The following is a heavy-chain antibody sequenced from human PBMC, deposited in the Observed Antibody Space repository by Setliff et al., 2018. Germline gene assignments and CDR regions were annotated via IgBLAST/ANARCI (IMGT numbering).Heavy chain of an antibody. Sequence: GESLKISCAASGFTFSSFDLSWVRQTPGKGLEWISTIRSNSPTLYYADSVQGRFTISRDNARNSLFLQMSSLRAEDTAVYYCGRSLGIRDYSYFDLWGRGTLVTVSS. J-gene: IGHJ2*01. CDR1: GFTFSSFD. CDR3: GRSLGIRDYSYFDL. D-gene: IGHD5-12*01. CDR2: IRSNSPTL. V-gene: IGHV3-48*01.